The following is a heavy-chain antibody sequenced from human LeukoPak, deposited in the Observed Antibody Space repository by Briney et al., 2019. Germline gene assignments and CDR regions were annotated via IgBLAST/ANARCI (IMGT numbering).Heavy chain of an antibody. CDR2: IYPGDSDT. CDR1: GYSFTNYW. J-gene: IGHJ3*02. D-gene: IGHD6-19*01. Sequence: GESLKISCKGSGYSFTNYWIGWVRQMPGKGLEWMGIIYPGDSDTRYSPSFQGQVTISADKSISTAYLQWSSLKASDTAMYYCARRIAVAATIPGDDDAFDIWGQGTMVTVSS. CDR3: ARRIAVAATIPGDDDAFDI. V-gene: IGHV5-51*01.